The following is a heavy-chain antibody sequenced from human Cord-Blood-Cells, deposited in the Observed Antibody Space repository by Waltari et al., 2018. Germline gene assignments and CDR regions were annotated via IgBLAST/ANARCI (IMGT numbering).Heavy chain of an antibody. CDR2: IYTSGST. D-gene: IGHD3-10*01. CDR1: GGSISSGSYY. Sequence: QVQLQESGPGLVKPSQTLSLTCTVSGGSISSGSYYWSWIRQPAGKGLEWIGYIYTSGSTNYNPSLKSRVTISVDTSKNQFSLKLSSVTAVDTAVYYCARGGGSGSYYDYWGQGTLVTVSS. J-gene: IGHJ4*02. CDR3: ARGGGSGSYYDY. V-gene: IGHV4-61*09.